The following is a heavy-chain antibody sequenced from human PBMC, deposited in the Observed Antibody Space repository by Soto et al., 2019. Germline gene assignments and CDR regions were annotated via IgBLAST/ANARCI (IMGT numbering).Heavy chain of an antibody. Sequence: QVQLVQSGAEVKKPGASVKVSCKASGYTFTSYGVSWVRQAPGQGLEWMGWISGYNGNTNYAQKLQGRVTMTTDTSTSPACMELRSLRSDDTAVYYCARAGKYYYGSGSPYYYGMDVWGQGITVTVSS. CDR2: ISGYNGNT. J-gene: IGHJ6*02. CDR3: ARAGKYYYGSGSPYYYGMDV. D-gene: IGHD3-10*01. CDR1: GYTFTSYG. V-gene: IGHV1-18*04.